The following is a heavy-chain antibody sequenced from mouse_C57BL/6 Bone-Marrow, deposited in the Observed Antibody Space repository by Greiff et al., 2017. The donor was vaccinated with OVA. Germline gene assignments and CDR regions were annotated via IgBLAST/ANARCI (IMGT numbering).Heavy chain of an antibody. CDR1: GYTFTSYW. J-gene: IGHJ3*01. Sequence: QVQLQQPGAELVKPGASVKLSCKASGYTFTSYWMHWVKQRPGQGLEWIGMIHPNSGSTNYNEKFKSKATLTVDKSSSTAYMQLSSLTSEDSAVYYGARGGIYCYGSSYAWFAYWGQGTLVTVSA. V-gene: IGHV1-64*01. D-gene: IGHD1-1*01. CDR3: ARGGIYCYGSSYAWFAY. CDR2: IHPNSGST.